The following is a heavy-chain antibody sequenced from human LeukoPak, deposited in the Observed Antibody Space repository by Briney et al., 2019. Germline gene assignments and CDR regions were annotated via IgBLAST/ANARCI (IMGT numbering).Heavy chain of an antibody. CDR3: ARGIKLRQWLRFDY. V-gene: IGHV4-34*01. Sequence: SETLSLTCAVYGGSFSGYYWSWIRQPPGKGLEWIGEINHSGSTNYNPSLKSRVTISVDTSKNQLSLKLSSVTAADTAVYYCARGIKLRQWLRFDYWGQGTLVTVSS. CDR2: INHSGST. D-gene: IGHD5-12*01. CDR1: GGSFSGYY. J-gene: IGHJ4*02.